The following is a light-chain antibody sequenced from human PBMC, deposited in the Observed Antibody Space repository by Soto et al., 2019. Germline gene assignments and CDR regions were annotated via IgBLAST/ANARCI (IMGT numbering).Light chain of an antibody. CDR3: QQYESTPPT. J-gene: IGKJ2*01. CDR1: QSVLYSSNNKNY. CDR2: WAS. V-gene: IGKV4-1*01. Sequence: DIVMTQSPDSLAVSLGERATINCKSSQSVLYSSNNKNYLAWYQQRLGQPPKLLIYWASTRESGVPDRFSGSGSGKDVTLTITSLQAEDVAVYYCQQYESTPPTFGQGTKLEIK.